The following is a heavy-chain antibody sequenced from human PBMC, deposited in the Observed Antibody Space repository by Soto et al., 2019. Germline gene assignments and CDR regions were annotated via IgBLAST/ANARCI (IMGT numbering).Heavy chain of an antibody. CDR2: MNPNSGNT. J-gene: IGHJ6*03. D-gene: IGHD6-13*01. Sequence: GASVKVSCKASGYTFTSYDINWVRQATGQGLEWMGWMNPNSGNTGYAQKFQGRVTMTRNTSISTAYMELSSLRSEDTAVYYCARSYGAAAGTDMDVWGKGTTVTVSS. V-gene: IGHV1-8*01. CDR3: ARSYGAAAGTDMDV. CDR1: GYTFTSYD.